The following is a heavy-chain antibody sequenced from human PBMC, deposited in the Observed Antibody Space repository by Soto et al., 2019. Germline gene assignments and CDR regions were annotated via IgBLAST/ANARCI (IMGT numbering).Heavy chain of an antibody. Sequence: QITLKESGPTLVKPTQTLTLTCTFSGFSLSTSGVGVGWIRQPPGKALEWLALIYWDDDKRYSPSLKSRLTITEHTSKNQVVLTMTNMDPVDTATYYCAHRQRTVYFDYWGQGTLVTVSS. V-gene: IGHV2-5*02. D-gene: IGHD4-17*01. J-gene: IGHJ4*02. CDR3: AHRQRTVYFDY. CDR2: IYWDDDK. CDR1: GFSLSTSGVG.